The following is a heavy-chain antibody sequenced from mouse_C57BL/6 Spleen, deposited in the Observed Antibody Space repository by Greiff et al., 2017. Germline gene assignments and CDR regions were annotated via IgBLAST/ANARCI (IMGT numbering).Heavy chain of an antibody. CDR1: GYTFTDYN. V-gene: IGHV1-22*01. J-gene: IGHJ2*01. CDR3: ARFLITTGVDY. D-gene: IGHD1-1*01. Sequence: DVQLQQSGPELVKPGASVKMSCKASGYTFTDYNMHWVKQSHGKSLEWIGYINPNNGGTSYNQKFKGKATLTVNKSSSTAYMELRSLTSEDSAVYYCARFLITTGVDYWGQGTTLTVSS. CDR2: INPNNGGT.